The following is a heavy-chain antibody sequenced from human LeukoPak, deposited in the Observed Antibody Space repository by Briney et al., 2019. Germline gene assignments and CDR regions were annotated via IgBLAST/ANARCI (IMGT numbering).Heavy chain of an antibody. CDR1: GFTFGDYA. Sequence: GGSLRLSCTASGFTFGDYAMHWVRQTPGKGLEWVSGITWNSDTAGYADSVKGRFTISRDNAKKSLYLQMNSLRADDTALYYCARDGRDDSGWSPGAYWGQGTLVTVSS. J-gene: IGHJ4*02. CDR2: ITWNSDTA. D-gene: IGHD6-19*01. CDR3: ARDGRDDSGWSPGAY. V-gene: IGHV3-9*01.